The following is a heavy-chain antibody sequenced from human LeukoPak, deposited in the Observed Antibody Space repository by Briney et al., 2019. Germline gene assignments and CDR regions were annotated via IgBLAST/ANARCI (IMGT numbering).Heavy chain of an antibody. Sequence: SETLSLTCAVSGVSTSNGIYYWGWVRQPPGKGLEWFGSVCYGGSTYYNPSLRSRVTMSVDTSKNQFSLRLSSVTAADTAVYYCARHAEYNSGWYFYLDHWGQGILVTVSS. V-gene: IGHV4-39*01. CDR1: GVSTSNGIYY. J-gene: IGHJ4*02. CDR3: ARHAEYNSGWYFYLDH. D-gene: IGHD6-19*01. CDR2: VCYGGST.